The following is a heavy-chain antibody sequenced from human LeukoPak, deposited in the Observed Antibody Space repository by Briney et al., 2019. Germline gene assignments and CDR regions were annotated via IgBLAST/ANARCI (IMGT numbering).Heavy chain of an antibody. CDR1: GFTFSSYG. D-gene: IGHD1-26*01. CDR2: IRYDGSNK. Sequence: GGSLRLSCAASGFTFSSYGMHWVRQAPGKGLEWVAFIRYDGSNKYYADSVKGRLTVSRDNSKNTLYLQMNSLRAEDTAVYYCAKVLSGSYSPFDYWGQGTLVTVSS. CDR3: AKVLSGSYSPFDY. V-gene: IGHV3-30*02. J-gene: IGHJ4*02.